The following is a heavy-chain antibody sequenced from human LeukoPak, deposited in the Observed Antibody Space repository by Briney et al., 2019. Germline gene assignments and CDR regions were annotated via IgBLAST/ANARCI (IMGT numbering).Heavy chain of an antibody. CDR1: GYTFTGYY. CDR3: ARDGKFHYDSSGYSLDY. CDR2: INPNSGGT. D-gene: IGHD3-22*01. J-gene: IGHJ4*02. Sequence: GASVKVSCKASGYTFTGYYMHWVRQAPGQGLEWMGWINPNSGGTNYAQKFQGRVTMTRGTSISTAYMELSRLRSDDTAVYYCARDGKFHYDSSGYSLDYWGQGTLVTVSS. V-gene: IGHV1-2*02.